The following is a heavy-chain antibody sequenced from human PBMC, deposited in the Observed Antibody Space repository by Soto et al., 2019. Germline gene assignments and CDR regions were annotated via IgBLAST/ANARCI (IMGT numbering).Heavy chain of an antibody. Sequence: QVQLVESGGGVVQPGRSLRLSCAASGFTFSSYGMHWVRQAPGKGLEWVAVISYDGSNKYYADSVKGRFTISRDNSKNTLYLQMNSLRAEDTAVYYCAKDRAEKRWNYFDYWGQGTLVTVSS. V-gene: IGHV3-30*18. CDR2: ISYDGSNK. CDR1: GFTFSSYG. D-gene: IGHD4-17*01. J-gene: IGHJ4*02. CDR3: AKDRAEKRWNYFDY.